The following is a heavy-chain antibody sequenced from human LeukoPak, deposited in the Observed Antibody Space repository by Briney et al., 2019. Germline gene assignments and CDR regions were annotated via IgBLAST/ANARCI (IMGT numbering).Heavy chain of an antibody. CDR2: IIPILGIA. CDR1: GGTFSSYA. J-gene: IGHJ5*02. CDR3: ARDSSSAIGWFDP. Sequence: SVKVSCKASGGTFSSYAISCVRQAPGQGLEWMGRIIPILGIANYAQKFQGRVTITADKSTSTAYMELSSLRSEDTAVYYCARDSSSAIGWFDPWGQGTLVTVSS. D-gene: IGHD2-21*01. V-gene: IGHV1-69*04.